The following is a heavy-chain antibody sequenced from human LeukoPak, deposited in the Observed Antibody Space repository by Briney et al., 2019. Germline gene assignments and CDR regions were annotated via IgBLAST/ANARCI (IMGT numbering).Heavy chain of an antibody. J-gene: IGHJ5*02. D-gene: IGHD3-10*01. CDR2: IYYSGST. V-gene: IGHV4-59*01. CDR1: GGSISSYY. CDR3: AREVVRSTPWMGDWFDP. Sequence: SEALPLTCTVAGGSISSYYWSWMRQPPGRGRDGMGYIYYSGSTNYTPSLKNRVHISVDTSKNQFSLKLSSVTAADTAVYYCAREVVRSTPWMGDWFDPWGQGTLVTVSS.